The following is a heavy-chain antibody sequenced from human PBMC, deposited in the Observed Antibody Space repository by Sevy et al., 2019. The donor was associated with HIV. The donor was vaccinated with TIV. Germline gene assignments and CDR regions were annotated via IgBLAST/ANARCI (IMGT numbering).Heavy chain of an antibody. V-gene: IGHV3-73*01. J-gene: IGHJ6*02. Sequence: GGSLRLSCAASGFTFSGSAMHWVRQASGKGLEWVGRIRSKANSYATAYAASVKGRFTISRDDSKNTAYLQMNSLKTEDTAVYYCTTPYYSGSYLVPYYYYGMDVWGQWTTVTVSS. CDR3: TTPYYSGSYLVPYYYYGMDV. CDR2: IRSKANSYAT. CDR1: GFTFSGSA. D-gene: IGHD1-26*01.